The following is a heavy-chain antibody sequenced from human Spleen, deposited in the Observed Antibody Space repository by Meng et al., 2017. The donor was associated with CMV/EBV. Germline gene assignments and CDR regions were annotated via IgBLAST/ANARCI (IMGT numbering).Heavy chain of an antibody. J-gene: IGHJ5*02. V-gene: IGHV3-7*01. CDR1: GFTFSSHW. D-gene: IGHD2-2*03. Sequence: GESLKISCAASGFTFSSHWMCWVRQAPGKGLEWVANIKADGSEKYYVDSVKGRFTVSRDNANNSLYLQMNSLRDEDTAVYYCARDRVDIVVVSAAYSRWFDPWGQGTLVTVSS. CDR2: IKADGSEK. CDR3: ARDRVDIVVVSAAYSRWFDP.